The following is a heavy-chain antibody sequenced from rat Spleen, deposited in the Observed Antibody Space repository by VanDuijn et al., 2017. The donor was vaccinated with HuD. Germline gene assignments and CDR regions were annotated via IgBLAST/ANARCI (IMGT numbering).Heavy chain of an antibody. Sequence: QVQLKESGPGLVQPSQTLSLTCTVSGFSLSSYSVNWVRQPPGKGLEWMGGIWGDGSTKYNSAYKSRLSISRDTSKSQVFLKVNSLQTEDTAMYFCARYLTTTGVMDAWGQGASVTVSS. V-gene: IGHV2-1*01. CDR2: IWGDGST. CDR3: ARYLTTTGVMDA. D-gene: IGHD1-10*01. J-gene: IGHJ4*01. CDR1: GFSLSSYS.